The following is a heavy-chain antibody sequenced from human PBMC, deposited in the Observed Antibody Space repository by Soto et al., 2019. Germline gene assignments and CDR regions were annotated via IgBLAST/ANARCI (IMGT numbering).Heavy chain of an antibody. V-gene: IGHV3-23*01. Sequence: HPGGSLRLSCAASGFTFSSYAMSWVRQAPGKGLEWVSAISGSGGSTYYADSVKGRFTISRDNSKNQFSLKLSSVTAADTAVYYCARAGGYVDSYLSGFNYWGQGTLVTVSS. CDR3: ARAGGYVDSYLSGFNY. J-gene: IGHJ4*02. D-gene: IGHD3-10*01. CDR1: GFTFSSYA. CDR2: ISGSGGST.